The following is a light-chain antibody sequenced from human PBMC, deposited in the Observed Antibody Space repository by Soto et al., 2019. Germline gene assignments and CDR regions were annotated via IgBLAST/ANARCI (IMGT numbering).Light chain of an antibody. Sequence: DIQMTQYPSSLSASVGDRVTITCRASQRISGWLAWDQQKPGKAPKLLIFDASSLASGVPSGFRGSGSGTEFTLTISSLQPDDFATYYCQQYDSYPLTIGGGTKVEIK. V-gene: IGKV1-5*01. J-gene: IGKJ4*01. CDR1: QRISGW. CDR2: DAS. CDR3: QQYDSYPLT.